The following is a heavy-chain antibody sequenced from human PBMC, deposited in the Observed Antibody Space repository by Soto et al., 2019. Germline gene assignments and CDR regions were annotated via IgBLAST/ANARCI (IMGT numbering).Heavy chain of an antibody. CDR3: ARVGVAAYYYYGMDV. CDR1: GGSFSGYY. Sequence: TLSLTCAVYGGSFSGYYWSWIRQPPGKGLEWIGEINHSGSTNYNPSLKSRVTISVDTSKNQFSLKLSSVTAADTAVYYCARVGVAAYYYYGMDVWGQGTTVTVSS. J-gene: IGHJ6*02. D-gene: IGHD3-16*01. V-gene: IGHV4-34*01. CDR2: INHSGST.